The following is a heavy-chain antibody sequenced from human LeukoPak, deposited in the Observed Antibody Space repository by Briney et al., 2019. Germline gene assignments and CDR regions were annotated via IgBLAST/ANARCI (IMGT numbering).Heavy chain of an antibody. J-gene: IGHJ4*02. CDR2: IYPGDSDT. V-gene: IGHV5-51*01. Sequence: GGSLKISCKGSGYSFTSYWIGGVRQVRGKGLEGMGIIYPGDSDTRYSPSFQGQVTISADKSISTAYLQWSSLKASDTAMYYCARLSRRVTSTFDYFDYWGQGTLVTVSS. CDR1: GYSFTSYW. D-gene: IGHD3-9*01. CDR3: ARLSRRVTSTFDYFDY.